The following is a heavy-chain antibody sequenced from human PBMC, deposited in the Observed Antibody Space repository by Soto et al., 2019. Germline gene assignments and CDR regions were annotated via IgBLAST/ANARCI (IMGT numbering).Heavy chain of an antibody. CDR1: GGSISSSSYY. Sequence: SETLSLTCTVSGGSISSSSYYWGWIRQPPGKGLEWIGSIYYSGSTYYNPSLKSRVTISVDTSKNQFSLKLSSVTAADTAVYYCAGRTVTTPNWFDPWGQGTLVTVSS. D-gene: IGHD4-4*01. V-gene: IGHV4-39*01. CDR3: AGRTVTTPNWFDP. J-gene: IGHJ5*02. CDR2: IYYSGST.